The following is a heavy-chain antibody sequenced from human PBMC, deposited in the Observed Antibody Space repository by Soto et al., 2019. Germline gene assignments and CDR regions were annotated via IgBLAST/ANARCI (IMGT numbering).Heavy chain of an antibody. CDR3: ARGCSGGSGYNFDY. CDR1: GFSFSSYS. J-gene: IGHJ4*02. Sequence: EVQLVESGGGLVQPGGSLRLSCAASGFSFSSYSMNWVRQAPGKGLEWVSYISSSSSSISYADSVKGRFTISRDNAKNSLYLQMKSLRAEDTAVYYCARGCSGGSGYNFDYWGQGTLVTVSA. D-gene: IGHD2-15*01. CDR2: ISSSSSSI. V-gene: IGHV3-48*01.